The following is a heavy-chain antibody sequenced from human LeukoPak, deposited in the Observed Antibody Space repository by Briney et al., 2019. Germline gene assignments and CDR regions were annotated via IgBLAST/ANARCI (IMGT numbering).Heavy chain of an antibody. Sequence: GGSLRLSYAASGFTFSSYAMIWVRQAPGQGLEWVSGISGSGVNTYYADSVKGRFTISRDNSKNTVYLQMDSLRAEDTAVYYCAKEWAEGRDGYSGFDYWGQGTLVTVSS. V-gene: IGHV3-23*01. J-gene: IGHJ4*02. CDR3: AKEWAEGRDGYSGFDY. D-gene: IGHD5-24*01. CDR1: GFTFSSYA. CDR2: ISGSGVNT.